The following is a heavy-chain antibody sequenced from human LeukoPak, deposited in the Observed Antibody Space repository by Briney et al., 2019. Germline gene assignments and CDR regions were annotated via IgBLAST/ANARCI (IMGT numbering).Heavy chain of an antibody. CDR3: AGRLMVYAIGPFDY. CDR2: IKQDGSEK. CDR1: GFTFSNYW. Sequence: GGSLRLSCAASGFTFSNYWMSWVRQAPGKGLEWVANIKQDGSEKYYVDSVKGRFTISRDNAKNSLYLQMNSLRAEDTAVYYCAGRLMVYAIGPFDYWGQGTLVTVSS. V-gene: IGHV3-7*01. D-gene: IGHD2-8*01. J-gene: IGHJ4*02.